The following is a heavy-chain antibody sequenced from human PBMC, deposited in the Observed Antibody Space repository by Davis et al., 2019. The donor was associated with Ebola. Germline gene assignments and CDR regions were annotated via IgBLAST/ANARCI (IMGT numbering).Heavy chain of an antibody. CDR1: GFIVGGKY. CDR3: AKLRSHDYTDSSDDFYLDL. D-gene: IGHD3-16*01. V-gene: IGHV3-66*02. J-gene: IGHJ2*01. Sequence: GESLKISCGGPGFIVGGKYMSWVRQAPGKGLEWVSVIYSGGSTYYADSVEGRFTISKDKSGNTLYLHMNALTAEDTALYYCAKLRSHDYTDSSDDFYLDLWGRGTLVTVSS. CDR2: IYSGGST.